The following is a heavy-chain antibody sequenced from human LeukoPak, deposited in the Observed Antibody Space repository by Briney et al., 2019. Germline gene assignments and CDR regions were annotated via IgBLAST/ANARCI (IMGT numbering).Heavy chain of an antibody. J-gene: IGHJ4*02. V-gene: IGHV4-61*01. D-gene: IGHD6-13*01. CDR3: ARHESSSWYLEGPSY. Sequence: SETLSLTCTVSGGSVSSGRYYWSWIRQPPGKGLEWIGNIYYSGSTNYNPSLKSRVTISADTSKNQFSLKLSSVTAADTAVYYCARHESSSWYLEGPSYWGQGTLVTVSS. CDR2: IYYSGST. CDR1: GGSVSSGRYY.